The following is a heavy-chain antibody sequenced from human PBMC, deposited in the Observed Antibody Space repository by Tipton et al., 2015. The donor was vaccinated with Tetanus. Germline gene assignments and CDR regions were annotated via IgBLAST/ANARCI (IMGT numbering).Heavy chain of an antibody. Sequence: QLVQSGPEVKEPGASVKVSCKASGYNFVNFGISWVRQAPGQGLEWMGWISAYNGKTKYAQRLQGRVTMTTDRSASTAYMDLRRLRSDDTAAYYCARVQEQRIYYYGMDVWGQGTTVTVSS. CDR1: GYNFVNFG. J-gene: IGHJ6*02. CDR2: ISAYNGKT. D-gene: IGHD6-25*01. CDR3: ARVQEQRIYYYGMDV. V-gene: IGHV1-18*01.